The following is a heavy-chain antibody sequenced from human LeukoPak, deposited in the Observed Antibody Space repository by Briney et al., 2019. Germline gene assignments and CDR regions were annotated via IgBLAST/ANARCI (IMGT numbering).Heavy chain of an antibody. Sequence: GWSLRLSCAASGFTFSSYAMHWVRQAPGKGLEWVAVISYDGSNKYYADSVKGRFTISRDNSKNTLYLQMNSLRAEDTAVYYCARVGAYYYDSSGPYDFDYWGQGTLVTVSS. V-gene: IGHV3-30-3*01. CDR2: ISYDGSNK. CDR3: ARVGAYYYDSSGPYDFDY. CDR1: GFTFSSYA. J-gene: IGHJ4*02. D-gene: IGHD3-22*01.